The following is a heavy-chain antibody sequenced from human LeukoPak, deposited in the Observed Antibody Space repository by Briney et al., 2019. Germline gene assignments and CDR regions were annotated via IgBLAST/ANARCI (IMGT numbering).Heavy chain of an antibody. D-gene: IGHD3-22*01. J-gene: IGHJ1*01. V-gene: IGHV1-69*04. Sequence: GASVKVSCKASGGTFSSYAISWVRQAPGQGLEWMGRIIPILGIANYAQKFQGRVTITADKSTSTAYMELSSLRSEDTAVYYCASSGVGGYYPEYFQHWGQGTLVTVSS. CDR2: IIPILGIA. CDR3: ASSGVGGYYPEYFQH. CDR1: GGTFSSYA.